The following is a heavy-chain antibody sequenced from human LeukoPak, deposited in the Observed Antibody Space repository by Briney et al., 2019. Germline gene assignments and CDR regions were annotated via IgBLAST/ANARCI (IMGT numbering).Heavy chain of an antibody. CDR3: AREQTGTTTSFDY. J-gene: IGHJ4*02. V-gene: IGHV4-34*01. Sequence: SETLSLTCAVYGGSFSGYYWSWIRQPPGKGLEWIGEINHSGSTNYNPSLKSRVTISVDTSKNQFSLNLSSVTAADTAVYYCAREQTGTTTSFDYWGQGTLVTVSS. CDR2: INHSGST. CDR1: GGSFSGYY. D-gene: IGHD1-1*01.